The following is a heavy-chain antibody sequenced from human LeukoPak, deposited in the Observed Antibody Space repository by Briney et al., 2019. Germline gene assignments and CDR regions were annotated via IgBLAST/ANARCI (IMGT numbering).Heavy chain of an antibody. CDR2: ISGSGGST. CDR1: GFTFSSYA. D-gene: IGHD6-19*01. Sequence: GGSLRLSCAASGFTFSSYAMSWVRQAPGKGLEWVSGISGSGGSTYYADSVKGRLTISRDNSKNTLYLQMNSEGAADTAVYYCERSFSGWANFDNWGRGTLVTVSS. CDR3: ERSFSGWANFDN. J-gene: IGHJ4*02. V-gene: IGHV3-23*01.